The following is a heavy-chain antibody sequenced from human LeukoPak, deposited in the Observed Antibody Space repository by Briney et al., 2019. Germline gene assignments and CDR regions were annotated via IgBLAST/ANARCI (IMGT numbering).Heavy chain of an antibody. Sequence: PSETLSLTCAVHGGSFSGYYWSWIRQPPGKGLEWIGEINHSGSTNYNPSLKSRVTISVDTSKNQFSLKLSSVTAADTAVYYCARGYCTNGVCYTWGTFDYWGQGTLVTVSS. CDR2: INHSGST. CDR1: GGSFSGYY. CDR3: ARGYCTNGVCYTWGTFDY. J-gene: IGHJ4*02. D-gene: IGHD2-8*01. V-gene: IGHV4-34*01.